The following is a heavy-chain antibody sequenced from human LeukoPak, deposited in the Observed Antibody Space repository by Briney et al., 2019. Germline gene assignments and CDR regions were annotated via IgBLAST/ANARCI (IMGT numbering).Heavy chain of an antibody. Sequence: ASVKVSFKTSGGTFNSSAITWVRQAPGQGLEWMGRIIPVLNITTYAQKFQGSVTITADTSASTVYMELSSLRSEETAVYYCARDQGLTAPPPYGLDVWGQGTTVIVSS. CDR3: ARDQGLTAPPPYGLDV. J-gene: IGHJ6*02. CDR2: IIPVLNIT. D-gene: IGHD5-18*01. CDR1: GGTFNSSA. V-gene: IGHV1-69*04.